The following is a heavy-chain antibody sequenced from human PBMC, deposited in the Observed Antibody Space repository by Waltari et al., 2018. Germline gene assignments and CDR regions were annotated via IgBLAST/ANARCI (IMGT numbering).Heavy chain of an antibody. CDR3: AAENPTRSYDLDA. D-gene: IGHD3-16*01. Sequence: QPHLQESGPGLVTPSATLSLTCNVSGDSISSSGFYWVWIRQSPGKGLEWIGSIYYDGSTYYSPSLRSRVTISADTSKNQFSLKLTSVTAADTAVYYCAAENPTRSYDLDAWGQGILVTASS. CDR2: IYYDGST. CDR1: GDSISSSGFY. J-gene: IGHJ5*02. V-gene: IGHV4-39*01.